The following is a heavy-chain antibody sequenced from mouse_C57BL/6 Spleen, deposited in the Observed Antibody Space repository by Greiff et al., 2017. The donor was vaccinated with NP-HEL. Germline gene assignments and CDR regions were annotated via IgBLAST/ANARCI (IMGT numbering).Heavy chain of an antibody. CDR2: IYPGSGST. CDR3: ARSPLITTVVPYWYFDV. Sequence: QVQLQQPGAELVKPGASVKMSCKASGYTFTSYWITWVKQRPGQGLEWIGDIYPGSGSTNYNEKFKSKATLTVDTSSSTAYMQLSSLTSEDSAVYYCARSPLITTVVPYWYFDVWGTGTTVTVSS. CDR1: GYTFTSYW. J-gene: IGHJ1*03. D-gene: IGHD1-1*01. V-gene: IGHV1-55*01.